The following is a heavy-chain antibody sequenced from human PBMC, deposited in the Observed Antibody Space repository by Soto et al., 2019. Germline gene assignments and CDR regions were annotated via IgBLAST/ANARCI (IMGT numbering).Heavy chain of an antibody. V-gene: IGHV4-30-4*01. CDR3: ARAGIAAAGEGGFGIDFDY. D-gene: IGHD6-13*01. J-gene: IGHJ4*02. CDR1: GGSISSGDYY. CDR2: IYYSGST. Sequence: QVQLQESGPGLVKPSQTLSLTCTVSGGSISSGDYYWSWIRQPPGKGLEWIGYIYYSGSTYYNPSLKSRVTISVDTSKNQFSLKLSSVTAADTAVYYCARAGIAAAGEGGFGIDFDYWGQGTLVTVSS.